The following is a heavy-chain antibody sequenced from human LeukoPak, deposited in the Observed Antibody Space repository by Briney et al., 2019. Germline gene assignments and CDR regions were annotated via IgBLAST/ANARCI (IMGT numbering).Heavy chain of an antibody. J-gene: IGHJ4*02. Sequence: SETLSLTCAVYGGSFSGYYWSWIRQPPGKGVEWIGEINHSGSTNYNPSLKSRVTISVDTSKNQFSLKLSSVTAADTAVYYCAREGGIAAAARFDYWGQGTLVTVSS. CDR2: INHSGST. CDR3: AREGGIAAAARFDY. V-gene: IGHV4-34*01. CDR1: GGSFSGYY. D-gene: IGHD6-13*01.